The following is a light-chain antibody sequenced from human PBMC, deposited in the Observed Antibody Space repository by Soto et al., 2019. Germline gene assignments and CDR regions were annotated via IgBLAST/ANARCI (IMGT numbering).Light chain of an antibody. CDR3: QQSYSTPRT. J-gene: IGKJ4*01. CDR2: AAS. V-gene: IGKV1-39*01. CDR1: QSIRSY. Sequence: DMQMTQSPSSLSASVGDAVTITCRASQSIRSYLNWYQQKPGKAPKLLIYAASSLQSGVPSRFSGSGSGTDFTLTISSLQPEDSATYYCQQSYSTPRTFGGGTKVDIK.